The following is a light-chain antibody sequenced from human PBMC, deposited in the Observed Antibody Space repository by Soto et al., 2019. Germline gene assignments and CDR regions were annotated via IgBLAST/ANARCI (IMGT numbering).Light chain of an antibody. J-gene: IGKJ2*01. CDR3: VHSRQTQYA. V-gene: IGKV2-28*01. CDR2: LSS. Sequence: DIVMTQSPLSLPVTPGEPASISCRSRESLLHSNVNNYLDWYMQKPGQSPQLLIDLSSNRATGVPAGFRGRGSGSDFTMKISIAEAEDAGDDYCVHSRQTQYACGQVNKLEIK. CDR1: ESLLHSNVNNY.